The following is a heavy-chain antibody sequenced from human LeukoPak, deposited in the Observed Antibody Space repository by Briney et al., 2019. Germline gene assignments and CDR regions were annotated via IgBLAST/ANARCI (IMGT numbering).Heavy chain of an antibody. Sequence: GGSLRLSCEVSGFTFTDYWMNWVRQAPGKGPEWVASIRQDGSEKTYVDSVKGRFTISRDNTKNSLSLQLNGLRAEDTAVYYCARDGTAAGLYFDLWGQGTLFTVSS. CDR1: GFTFTDYW. V-gene: IGHV3-7*01. CDR2: IRQDGSEK. D-gene: IGHD6-13*01. J-gene: IGHJ4*01. CDR3: ARDGTAAGLYFDL.